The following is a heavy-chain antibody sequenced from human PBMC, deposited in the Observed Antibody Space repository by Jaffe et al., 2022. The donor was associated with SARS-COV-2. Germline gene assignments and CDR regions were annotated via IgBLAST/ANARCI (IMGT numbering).Heavy chain of an antibody. CDR3: SRSPRGSIGDF. D-gene: IGHD2-15*01. CDR1: GFTFSEHS. V-gene: IGHV3-72*01. Sequence: EEQLVESGGGLVQPGGSLRLSCAASGFTFSEHSMDWVRQAPGEGLEWIGRVGNKASRYTTQYAASVEGRFIISTDDSKNSVYLQMNSLKTEDTAVYYCSRSPRGSIGDFWGQGTLVTVSS. J-gene: IGHJ4*02. CDR2: VGNKASRYTT.